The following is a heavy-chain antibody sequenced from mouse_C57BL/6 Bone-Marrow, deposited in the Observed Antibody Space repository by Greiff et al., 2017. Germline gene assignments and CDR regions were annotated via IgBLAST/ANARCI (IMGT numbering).Heavy chain of an antibody. CDR1: GYTFTSYW. Sequence: QVQLQQPGAELVKPGASVKLSCKASGYTFTSYWMQWVKQRPGQGLEWIGEIDPSDSYTNYNQKFKGKAPLTVDTSSSTAYMQLSSLTSEDSAVYYCTRSDDYEYYFDYWGQGTTLTVSS. V-gene: IGHV1-50*01. CDR3: TRSDDYEYYFDY. J-gene: IGHJ2*01. CDR2: IDPSDSYT. D-gene: IGHD2-4*01.